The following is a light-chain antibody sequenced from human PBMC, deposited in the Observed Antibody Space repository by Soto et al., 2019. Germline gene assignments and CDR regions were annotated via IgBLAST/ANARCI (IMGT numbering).Light chain of an antibody. CDR3: TSYTSTNPYV. V-gene: IGLV2-14*01. CDR2: EVS. CDR1: SNDVGGYNY. J-gene: IGLJ1*01. Sequence: QSALTLPASVTGSPGQSITISCTGSSNDVGGYNYVSWYQQHPGQAPKLIIYEVSDRPSGGSRRFSGSKYGNLAYLTISGLQVDDEAHYCCTSYTSTNPYVFGSGTTLTV.